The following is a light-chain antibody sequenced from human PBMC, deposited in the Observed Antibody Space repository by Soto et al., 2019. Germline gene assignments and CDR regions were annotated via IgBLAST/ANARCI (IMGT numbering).Light chain of an antibody. V-gene: IGLV2-23*01. CDR2: EGS. CDR1: SSDVGRYNL. J-gene: IGLJ1*01. Sequence: QSGLTRAASVSGSPGQSISISCTGTSSDVGRYNLVSWYQQHPDKAPKLMIYEGSKRPSGVSNRFSGSKSGNTASLTISGLQVDDEADYFCCSYAGSTYVFGTGTKVTVL. CDR3: CSYAGSTYV.